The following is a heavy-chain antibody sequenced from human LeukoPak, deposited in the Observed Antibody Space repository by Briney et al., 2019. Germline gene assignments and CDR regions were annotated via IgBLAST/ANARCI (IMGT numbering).Heavy chain of an antibody. CDR2: INPNSGDT. D-gene: IGHD2-2*02. CDR1: GYTFTDSY. J-gene: IGHJ4*02. CDR3: TRVQGTLAYCTRPSCYNMDY. V-gene: IGHV1-2*02. Sequence: ASVKVSCKASGYTFTDSYMHWVRQAPGQGLEWMGWINPNSGDTSYAQKFQARGAMTRDTSISTAYMELSSLRSDDTAVYYCTRVQGTLAYCTRPSCYNMDYWGQGTLVTVSS.